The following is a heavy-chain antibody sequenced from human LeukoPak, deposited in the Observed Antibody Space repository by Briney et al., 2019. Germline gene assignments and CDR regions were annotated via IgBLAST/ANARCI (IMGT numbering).Heavy chain of an antibody. CDR2: IYTSGST. J-gene: IGHJ5*02. Sequence: PSGTLSLTCTVSGGSISSYYWSWIRQPAGKGLEWIGRIYTSGSTNYNPSLKSRVSMSVDTSKNQFSLNLGSVTAADTAVYYCARITIFRGNCFDPWGQGTLVTV. D-gene: IGHD3-3*01. V-gene: IGHV4-4*07. CDR1: GGSISSYY. CDR3: ARITIFRGNCFDP.